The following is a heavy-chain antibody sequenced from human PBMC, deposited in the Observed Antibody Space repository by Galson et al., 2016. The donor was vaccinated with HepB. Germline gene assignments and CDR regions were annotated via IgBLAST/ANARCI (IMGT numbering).Heavy chain of an antibody. CDR3: VTSQGY. CDR1: GLKFSTYW. J-gene: IGHJ4*02. CDR2: INPDGNEK. Sequence: SLRLSCAVSGLKFSTYWMTWVHQAPGKGLEWVATINPDGNEKAYVDSVKGRFTMSMDNAKDSLHLQMNSLRAEDTGVYYCVTSQGYWGQGTLVTVSS. V-gene: IGHV3-7*03.